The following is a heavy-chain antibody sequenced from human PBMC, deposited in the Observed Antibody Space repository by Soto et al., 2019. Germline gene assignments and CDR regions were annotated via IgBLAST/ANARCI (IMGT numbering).Heavy chain of an antibody. Sequence: GGSLRLSCAASGFTFSNAWINWVRQAPGKGLEWVGRIKSKTDGGTPDYAAPVKGRFAISRDDSKNMVYLQMNSLRAEDTAVYYCARDGSELMKMWRYYYYYGMDVWGQGTTVTVSS. CDR3: ARDGSELMKMWRYYYYYGMDV. J-gene: IGHJ6*02. V-gene: IGHV3-15*07. D-gene: IGHD1-7*01. CDR2: IKSKTDGGTP. CDR1: GFTFSNAW.